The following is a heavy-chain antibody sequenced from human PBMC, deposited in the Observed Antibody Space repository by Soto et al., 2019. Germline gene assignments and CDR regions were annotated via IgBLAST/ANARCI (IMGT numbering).Heavy chain of an antibody. CDR2: ISYDGSSE. V-gene: IGHV3-30*18. J-gene: IGHJ4*02. D-gene: IGHD1-26*01. Sequence: QVQLVESGGGVVQPGRSLRLSCAASGFTFSSYVMHWVRQAPGRGLEWVSGISYDGSSEYYADSVKGRFTISRDNSKNTLYLQINSLRVDDMAVFYCAKGGVVGDTGVDYWGQGTLVTVSS. CDR3: AKGGVVGDTGVDY. CDR1: GFTFSSYV.